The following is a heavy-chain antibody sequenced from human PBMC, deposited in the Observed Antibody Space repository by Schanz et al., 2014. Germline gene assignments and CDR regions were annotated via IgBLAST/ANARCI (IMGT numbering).Heavy chain of an antibody. J-gene: IGHJ4*02. CDR3: ARDPNSVNEIDY. D-gene: IGHD5-12*01. CDR1: GFTFSDYS. Sequence: QVQLVESGGGVVQPGRSLRLSCAGSGFTFSDYSMNWVRQAPGKGLEWVSYISSSSIYTNYADSVKGRFTISRDNAKNSLYLQMNSLRVEDTAVYYCARDPNSVNEIDYWGQGTLVTVSS. CDR2: ISSSSIYT. V-gene: IGHV3-11*05.